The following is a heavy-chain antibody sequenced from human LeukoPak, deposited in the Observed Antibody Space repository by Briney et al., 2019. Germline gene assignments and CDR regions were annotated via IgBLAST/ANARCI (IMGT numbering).Heavy chain of an antibody. CDR1: GYTFTGYY. CDR3: ARAPVDTAMAIGI. CDR2: INPNSGGT. V-gene: IGHV1-2*02. J-gene: IGHJ3*02. D-gene: IGHD5-18*01. Sequence: GASVKVSCKASGYTFTGYYMHWVRQAPGQGLEWMGWINPNSGGTNYAQKFQGRVTMTRDTSISTAYMELSRLRSDDTAVYYCARAPVDTAMAIGIWGQGTMVTVSS.